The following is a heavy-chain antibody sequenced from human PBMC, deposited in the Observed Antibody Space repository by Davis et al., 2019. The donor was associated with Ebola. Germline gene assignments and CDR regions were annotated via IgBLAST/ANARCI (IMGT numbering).Heavy chain of an antibody. CDR1: GDSISSYY. Sequence: SETLSLTCTVSGDSISSYYWNWIRQPPGKGLEWIGYVYYSGSTNYNPSLKSRVTISVDTSKNQFSLKLSSVTAADTAVYYCARHQHYGMDVWGQGTTVTVSS. CDR2: VYYSGST. CDR3: ARHQHYGMDV. V-gene: IGHV4-59*01. J-gene: IGHJ6*02. D-gene: IGHD2-2*01.